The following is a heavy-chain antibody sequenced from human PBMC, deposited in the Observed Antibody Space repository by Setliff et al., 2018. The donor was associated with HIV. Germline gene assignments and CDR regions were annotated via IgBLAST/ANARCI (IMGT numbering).Heavy chain of an antibody. Sequence: PGGSLRLSCAASGFTFSNYGMHRVRQAAGKGLEWVSVIGAAGDTYYPGSVKGRFTISRENAKNSLYLQMNSLRAGDTAVYYCARGGLYYDSSDKGDAFDIWGQGTMVTVSS. J-gene: IGHJ3*02. V-gene: IGHV3-13*01. CDR2: IGAAGDT. CDR1: GFTFSNYG. D-gene: IGHD3-22*01. CDR3: ARGGLYYDSSDKGDAFDI.